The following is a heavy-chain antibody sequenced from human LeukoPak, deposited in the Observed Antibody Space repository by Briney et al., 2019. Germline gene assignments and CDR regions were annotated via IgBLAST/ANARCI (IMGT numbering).Heavy chain of an antibody. CDR1: GFTFSTYA. J-gene: IGHJ4*02. D-gene: IGHD6-19*01. Sequence: GGSLRLSCAASGFTFSTYAMYWVRQAPGKGLEWVSGIFGSGGSTHYAGSVKGRFTISRDNSKNTVYLQMNSLRAEDTAVYYCAKNRQQWLVRPANFDYWGQGILVAVSS. V-gene: IGHV3-23*01. CDR2: IFGSGGST. CDR3: AKNRQQWLVRPANFDY.